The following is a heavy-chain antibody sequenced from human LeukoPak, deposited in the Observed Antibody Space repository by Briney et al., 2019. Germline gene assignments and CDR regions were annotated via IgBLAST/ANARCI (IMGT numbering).Heavy chain of an antibody. CDR2: MNPNSGNT. Sequence: GSVKVSCKASGSTFTSYDSNWVRQATGQGLEWMGWMNPNSGNTGYAQKFQGRVTITRNTSISTDYMELSSLRSEDTAVYYCARGPGTTIGNWFDPWGQGTLVTVSS. CDR1: GSTFTSYD. CDR3: ARGPGTTIGNWFDP. D-gene: IGHD1-1*01. V-gene: IGHV1-8*03. J-gene: IGHJ5*02.